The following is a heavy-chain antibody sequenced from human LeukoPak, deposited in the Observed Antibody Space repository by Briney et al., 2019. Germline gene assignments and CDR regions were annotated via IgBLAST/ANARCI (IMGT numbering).Heavy chain of an antibody. Sequence: SETLSLTCAVSGGSISSGGYSWSWIRQPPGKGLEWIAYIYHSGSTYYNPSLKSRVTISVDRSKNQFSLKLSSVTAADTAVYYCARAVGYYYDSSGYLDPWGQGTLVTVSS. J-gene: IGHJ5*02. CDR2: IYHSGST. CDR1: GGSISSGGYS. D-gene: IGHD3-22*01. CDR3: ARAVGYYYDSSGYLDP. V-gene: IGHV4-30-2*01.